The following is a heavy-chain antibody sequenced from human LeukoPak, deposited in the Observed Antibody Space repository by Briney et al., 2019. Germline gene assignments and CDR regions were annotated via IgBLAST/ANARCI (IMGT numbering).Heavy chain of an antibody. CDR3: ARGVRDILSGYYTDYYFYYMDV. Sequence: GGSLRLSCAASGFTFNVYSMNWVRQAPGKGLEWVSFISSSLDSNIYYADSVKGRFTISRDNAKNSLYQQMNSLRAEDTAVYYCARGVRDILSGYYTDYYFYYMDVWGKGTTVTVSS. V-gene: IGHV3-48*01. CDR2: ISSSLDSNI. CDR1: GFTFNVYS. J-gene: IGHJ6*03. D-gene: IGHD3-9*01.